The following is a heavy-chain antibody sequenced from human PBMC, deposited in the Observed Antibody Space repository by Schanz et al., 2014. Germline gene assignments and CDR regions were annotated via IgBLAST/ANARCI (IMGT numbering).Heavy chain of an antibody. CDR3: AKDRWRATVMVDAFDI. V-gene: IGHV3-33*06. Sequence: QVQLVESGGGVVRPGRSLRLSCAASGFTFSNYGMHWVRQAPGKGLEWVAVIWYDGSNKDYADSVKGRFTISRDNSKNTVHLQMNSLRAEDTAVYFCAKDRWRATVMVDAFDIWGQGTLVTVSS. J-gene: IGHJ4*02. CDR2: IWYDGSNK. D-gene: IGHD5-18*01. CDR1: GFTFSNYG.